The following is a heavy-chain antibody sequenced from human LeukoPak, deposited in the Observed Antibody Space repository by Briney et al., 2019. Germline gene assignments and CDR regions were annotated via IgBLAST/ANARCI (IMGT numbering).Heavy chain of an antibody. CDR1: GYTFTSYY. CDR2: INPGGGST. V-gene: IGHV1-46*01. Sequence: GASVKVSFKASGYTFTSYYIYWVRQAPGQGLEWMGIINPGGGSTSYAQKFQGRVTMTRDTSISTVYMELSRLRSDDTAVYYCARDEDASSDNAFDIWGQGTMVTVSS. J-gene: IGHJ3*02. D-gene: IGHD3-22*01. CDR3: ARDEDASSDNAFDI.